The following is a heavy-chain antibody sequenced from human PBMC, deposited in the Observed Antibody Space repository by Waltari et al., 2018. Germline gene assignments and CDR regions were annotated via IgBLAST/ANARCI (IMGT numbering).Heavy chain of an antibody. J-gene: IGHJ4*02. CDR1: GFTSSMYA. CDR2: ISDIGGFR. V-gene: IGHV3-23*01. CDR3: AKAIDGGYDFPSYFDS. Sequence: EVQLLESGGGLVQPGGSQSLSCAASGFTSSMYAMSWVRQAPGKGLEWVSSISDIGGFRYHADSVKGRFPISRDNSKNTLYLQMNFLRAEDTAVYYCAKAIDGGYDFPSYFDSWGQGTLVTVSS. D-gene: IGHD5-12*01.